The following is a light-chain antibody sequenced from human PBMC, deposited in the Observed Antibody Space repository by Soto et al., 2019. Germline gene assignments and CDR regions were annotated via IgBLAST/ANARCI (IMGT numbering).Light chain of an antibody. J-gene: IGKJ1*01. CDR2: KAS. Sequence: ASVGDRVSINCRASQSISAWLAWYQQKPGKAPRLLIYKASTLEIGVPSRFSGSGSGTEFTLTISSLQPDDVATYYCQQYNDYSWTFGQGTKVDIK. CDR1: QSISAW. CDR3: QQYNDYSWT. V-gene: IGKV1-5*03.